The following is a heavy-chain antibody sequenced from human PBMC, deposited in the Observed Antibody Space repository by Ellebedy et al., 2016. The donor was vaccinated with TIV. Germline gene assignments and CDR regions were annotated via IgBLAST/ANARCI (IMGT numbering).Heavy chain of an antibody. Sequence: AASVKVSCKASGYTFTDYDINWVRQATGHGLEWMGWMNPKSGDTVYSQKFQGRLTMTTNTPMTTAYMDLTDLTSEDTAVYYCTTGGTKGEDNWGQGTLVIVSS. D-gene: IGHD3-10*01. J-gene: IGHJ4*02. V-gene: IGHV1-8*01. CDR2: MNPKSGDT. CDR3: TTGGTKGEDN. CDR1: GYTFTDYD.